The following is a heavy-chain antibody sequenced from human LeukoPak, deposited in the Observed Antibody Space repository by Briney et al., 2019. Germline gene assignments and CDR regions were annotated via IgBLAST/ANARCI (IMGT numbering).Heavy chain of an antibody. CDR2: INPSGGST. D-gene: IGHD3-22*01. CDR3: AREGYFLAPFDY. V-gene: IGHV1-46*01. CDR1: GYTFTNYY. Sequence: ASVKVSCKASGYTFTNYYIHWVRQAPGQGLECMGIINPSGGSTSYAQKFQGRVTMTRDMSTSTVYMELSSLRSEDTAVYYCAREGYFLAPFDYWGQGTLVTVSS. J-gene: IGHJ4*02.